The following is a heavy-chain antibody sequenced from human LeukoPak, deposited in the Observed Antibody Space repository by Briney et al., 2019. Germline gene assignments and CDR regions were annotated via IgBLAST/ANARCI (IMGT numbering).Heavy chain of an antibody. CDR2: ISGSGDGT. Sequence: PGGSLRLSCAASGFTFSNYAMTWVRQAPGKGLEWVSSISGSGDGTYYADAVKGRFTISRDNSKNTLYVQMNSLRAEDTAAYYCAKGHAPSGSYADYWGQGTLVTVSS. D-gene: IGHD1-26*01. CDR3: AKGHAPSGSYADY. CDR1: GFTFSNYA. V-gene: IGHV3-23*01. J-gene: IGHJ4*02.